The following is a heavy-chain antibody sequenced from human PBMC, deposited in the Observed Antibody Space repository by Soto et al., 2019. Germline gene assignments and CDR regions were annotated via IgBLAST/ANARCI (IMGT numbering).Heavy chain of an antibody. CDR2: IWYDGSNK. CDR1: GFTFSSYG. V-gene: IGHV3-33*01. D-gene: IGHD3-22*01. J-gene: IGHJ4*02. Sequence: PGGSLRLSCAASGFTFSSYGMHWVRQAPGKGLEWVAVIWYDGSNKYYADSVKGRFTIPRDNSKNTLYLQMNSLRAEDTAVYYCARGPRNYYDSRPFDYWGQGTQVTVSS. CDR3: ARGPRNYYDSRPFDY.